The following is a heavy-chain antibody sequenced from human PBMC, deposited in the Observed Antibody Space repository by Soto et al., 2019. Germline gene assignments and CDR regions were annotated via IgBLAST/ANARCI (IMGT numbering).Heavy chain of an antibody. CDR1: GFTFSNYA. CDR2: VSISGDII. CDR3: AKGSGDILTGWNY. V-gene: IGHV3-23*01. D-gene: IGHD3-9*01. J-gene: IGHJ4*02. Sequence: GGSLRLSCAASGFTFSNYAMNWVRQAPGKGLEWVSAVSISGDIIYYADSVKGRFTISRDNSKNTLFLQMNSLRAEDTAIYYCAKGSGDILTGWNYWGRGTLVTVSS.